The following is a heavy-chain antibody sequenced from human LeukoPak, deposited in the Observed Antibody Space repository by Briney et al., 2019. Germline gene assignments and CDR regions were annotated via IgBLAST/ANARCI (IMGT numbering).Heavy chain of an antibody. V-gene: IGHV3-23*01. CDR3: AKLWFGEFSWFDP. CDR2: ISGSGVST. Sequence: PGGSLRLSCAASGFTFSSYAMSWVRQAPGKGLEWVSAISGSGVSTYYADSVRGRFTISRDNSKNTLYLQMNSLRAEGTAAYYCAKLWFGEFSWFDPWGQGTLVTVSS. D-gene: IGHD3-10*01. CDR1: GFTFSSYA. J-gene: IGHJ5*02.